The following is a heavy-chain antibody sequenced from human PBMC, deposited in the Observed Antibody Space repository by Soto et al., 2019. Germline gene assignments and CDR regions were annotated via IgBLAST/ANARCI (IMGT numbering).Heavy chain of an antibody. J-gene: IGHJ4*02. D-gene: IGHD2-2*01. CDR3: GRCSSTSCHLGSDY. Sequence: PGGSLRLSCAASGFTFSSYAMNWARQAPGKGLEWVALISYDGSNKYYADSVKGRFTISRDSSKNTLYLQMNSLRAADTAVYYCGRCSSTSCHLGSDYWGQGTLVTVSS. V-gene: IGHV3-30-3*02. CDR2: ISYDGSNK. CDR1: GFTFSSYA.